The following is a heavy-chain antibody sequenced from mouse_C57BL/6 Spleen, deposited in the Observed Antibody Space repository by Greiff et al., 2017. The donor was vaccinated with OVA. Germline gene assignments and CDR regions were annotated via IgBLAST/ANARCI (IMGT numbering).Heavy chain of an antibody. J-gene: IGHJ2*01. D-gene: IGHD2-2*01. CDR3: ARNGYDGGRGLDY. CDR1: GYTFTSYW. V-gene: IGHV1-53*01. Sequence: VQLQQPGTELVKPGASVKLSCKASGYTFTSYWMHWVKQRPGQGLEWIGNINPSNGGTNYNEKFKSKATLTVDKSSSTAYMQLSSLTSEDSAVDYCARNGYDGGRGLDYWGQGTTLTVSS. CDR2: INPSNGGT.